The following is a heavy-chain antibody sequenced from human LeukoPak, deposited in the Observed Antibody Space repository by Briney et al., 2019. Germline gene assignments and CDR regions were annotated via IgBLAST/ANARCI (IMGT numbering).Heavy chain of an antibody. V-gene: IGHV3-30*18. Sequence: PRGSLRLSCAASGFTFSTFGMHWVRQAPGKGLEWVAVISHDGSAKFHADSVKGRFTISRDNSKNTLYLQMNSLTVEDTAVYYCAKEVRDFAGFDYWGRGTLVTVSS. J-gene: IGHJ4*02. CDR2: ISHDGSAK. D-gene: IGHD3/OR15-3a*01. CDR1: GFTFSTFG. CDR3: AKEVRDFAGFDY.